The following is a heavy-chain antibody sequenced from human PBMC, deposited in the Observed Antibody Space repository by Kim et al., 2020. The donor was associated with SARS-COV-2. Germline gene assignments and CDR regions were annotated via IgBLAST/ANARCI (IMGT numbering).Heavy chain of an antibody. D-gene: IGHD3-10*01. Sequence: GESLKISCKGSGYSFTSYWISWVRQMPGKGLEWMGRIDPSDSYTNYSPSFQGHVTISADKSISTAYLQWSSLKASDTAMYYCARHLVGSGRQGYFDLWGRGTLVTVSS. V-gene: IGHV5-10-1*01. CDR3: ARHLVGSGRQGYFDL. CDR1: GYSFTSYW. CDR2: IDPSDSYT. J-gene: IGHJ2*01.